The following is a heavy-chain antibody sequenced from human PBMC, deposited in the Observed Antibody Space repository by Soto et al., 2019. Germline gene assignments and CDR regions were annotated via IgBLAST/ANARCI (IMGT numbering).Heavy chain of an antibody. V-gene: IGHV4-59*08. J-gene: IGHJ4*02. CDR2: IYYSGST. CDR1: GGSISSYY. D-gene: IGHD5-18*01. CDR3: ARHRDSYGSGDFDY. Sequence: SETLSLTCTVSGGSISSYYWSWIRQPPGKGLEWIGYIYYSGSTNYNPSLKSRVTISVDTSKNQFSLKVSSVTAADTAVYYCARHRDSYGSGDFDYWGQGTLVTVS.